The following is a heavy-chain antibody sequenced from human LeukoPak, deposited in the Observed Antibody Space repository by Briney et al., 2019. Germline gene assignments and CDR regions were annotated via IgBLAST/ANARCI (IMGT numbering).Heavy chain of an antibody. J-gene: IGHJ4*02. V-gene: IGHV3-74*01. CDR2: INSDDSII. Sequence: GGSLRVSCAASGFTFSTYWMHWVRQAPGEGLVWVSRINSDDSIINYADSVKGRFTISRDNSKNTLYLQMNSLRAEDTAVYYCAKDGGYDSDWPGWGQGTLVTVSS. CDR1: GFTFSTYW. D-gene: IGHD5-12*01. CDR3: AKDGGYDSDWPG.